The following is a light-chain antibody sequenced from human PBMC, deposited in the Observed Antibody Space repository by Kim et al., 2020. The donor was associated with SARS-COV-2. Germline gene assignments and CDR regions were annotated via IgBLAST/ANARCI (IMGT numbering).Light chain of an antibody. CDR2: DVS. Sequence: QSALTQPASVSGSPGQSITISCTGTSSDVGGYNYVSWYQQHPGKAPKPMIYDVSKRPSGVSNRFSGSKSGNTASLTISGLQAEDEADYYCSSYTSSSRVFGGGTQLTVL. J-gene: IGLJ3*02. CDR3: SSYTSSSRV. V-gene: IGLV2-14*01. CDR1: SSDVGGYNY.